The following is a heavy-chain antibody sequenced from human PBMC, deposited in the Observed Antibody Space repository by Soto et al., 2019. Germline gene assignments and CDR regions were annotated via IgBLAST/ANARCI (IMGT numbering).Heavy chain of an antibody. CDR2: IKQDGSEK. Sequence: GGSLRLSCAASGFTFSSYWMSWVRQAPGKGLEWVANIKQDGSEKYYVDSVKGRFTISRDNAKNSRYRQMNSLRAEDTAVYYCARANKPKTQGIFGVVIDYYYYYMDVWGKGTTVTVSS. CDR1: GFTFSSYW. D-gene: IGHD3-3*01. J-gene: IGHJ6*03. V-gene: IGHV3-7*01. CDR3: ARANKPKTQGIFGVVIDYYYYYMDV.